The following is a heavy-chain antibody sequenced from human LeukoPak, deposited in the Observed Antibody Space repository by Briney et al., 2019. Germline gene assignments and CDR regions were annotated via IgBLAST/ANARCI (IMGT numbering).Heavy chain of an antibody. CDR1: GFTFSSYA. V-gene: IGHV3-23*01. Sequence: GGSLRLSCAASGFTFSSYAMSWVRQAPGKGLEWVSAISGSGGSTYYADSVKGRFTISRDNSKNTLYLQMNSLRAEDTAVYYCAKDLIGRWLAQGPIDYWGQGTLVTVSS. CDR3: AKDLIGRWLAQGPIDY. D-gene: IGHD5-24*01. CDR2: ISGSGGST. J-gene: IGHJ4*02.